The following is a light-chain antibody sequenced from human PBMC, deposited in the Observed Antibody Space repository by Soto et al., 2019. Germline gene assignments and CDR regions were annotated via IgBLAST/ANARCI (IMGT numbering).Light chain of an antibody. V-gene: IGLV2-14*01. CDR2: EVT. Sequence: QSVLTQPASVSRSPGQSITISCTGTGSDVGGYDYVSWYQHHPGKAPKVMIYEVTNRPSGVSNRFSGSKSGNTASLIISGLLAEDEADYYCSSYTSSSTYVFGTGTKVT. CDR1: GSDVGGYDY. J-gene: IGLJ1*01. CDR3: SSYTSSSTYV.